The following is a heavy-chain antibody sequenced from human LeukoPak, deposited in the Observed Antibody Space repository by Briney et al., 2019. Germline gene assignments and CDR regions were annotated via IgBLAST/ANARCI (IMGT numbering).Heavy chain of an antibody. J-gene: IGHJ4*02. CDR2: IIPIFGTA. V-gene: IGHV1-69*13. D-gene: IGHD3-22*01. CDR3: AKEGYYDSSGYYSGLDY. CDR1: GGTFSSYA. Sequence: SVKVSCKASGGTFSSYAISWVRQAPGQGLEWMGGIIPIFGTANYAQKFQGRVTITADESTSTAYMELSSLRSEDTAVYYCAKEGYYDSSGYYSGLDYWGQGTLVTVSP.